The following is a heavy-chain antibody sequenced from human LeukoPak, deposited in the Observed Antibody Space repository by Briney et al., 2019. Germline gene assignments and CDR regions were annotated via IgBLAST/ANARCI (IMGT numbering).Heavy chain of an antibody. CDR1: GFTLSSEG. D-gene: IGHD4-17*01. J-gene: IGHJ6*04. CDR3: ARDSLRRLYGMDV. Sequence: GGSLRLSCAASGFTLSSEGMHWVRQAGGKGLEWVAVIWYDGSNKYYADSVKGRFTISRDNSKNTLYLQMNSLRAEDTAVYYCARDSLRRLYGMDVWGKGTTVTVSS. V-gene: IGHV3-33*01. CDR2: IWYDGSNK.